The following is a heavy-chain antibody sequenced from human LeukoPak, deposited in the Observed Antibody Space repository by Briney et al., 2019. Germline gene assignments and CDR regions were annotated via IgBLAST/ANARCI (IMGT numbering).Heavy chain of an antibody. CDR1: GVSTSNGIYY. CDR3: ARHAEYNSGWYFYLDH. Sequence: SETLPLTCAVSGVSTSNGIYYWGWVRQPPGKGLERIGSVYYGGSTYYNPSLRSRVTMSVDTSKNQFSLRLSSVTAADTAVYYCARHAEYNSGWYFYLDHWGQGILVTVSS. V-gene: IGHV4-39*01. D-gene: IGHD6-19*01. CDR2: VYYGGST. J-gene: IGHJ4*02.